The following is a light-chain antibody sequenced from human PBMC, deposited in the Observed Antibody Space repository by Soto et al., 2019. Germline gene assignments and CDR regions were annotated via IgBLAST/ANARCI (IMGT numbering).Light chain of an antibody. CDR3: CSYGGTYYV. CDR2: DVS. Sequence: QSALTQPRSVSGSPGQAVTISCTGTSSDVGGYNYVSWYQQHPGKVPKVMIYDVSKRPSGVPDRFSGSKSGNTASLTISGLQAEDEADYYCCSYGGTYYVFGTGTKLTVL. V-gene: IGLV2-11*01. J-gene: IGLJ1*01. CDR1: SSDVGGYNY.